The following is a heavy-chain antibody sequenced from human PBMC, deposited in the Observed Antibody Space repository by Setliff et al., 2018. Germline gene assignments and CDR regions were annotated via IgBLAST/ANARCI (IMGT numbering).Heavy chain of an antibody. Sequence: SETLSLTCAVSGYSISSGYYWGWIRQPPGRGLEWIGSIYHSGSTYYNPSLKSRVTISVDTSKNQFSLKLSSVTATDTAVYYWARQRRWFGPQPIDYWGKGTLGTGAS. J-gene: IGHJ4*02. CDR2: IYHSGST. CDR1: GYSISSGYY. V-gene: IGHV4-38-2*01. CDR3: ARQRRWFGPQPIDY. D-gene: IGHD3-10*01.